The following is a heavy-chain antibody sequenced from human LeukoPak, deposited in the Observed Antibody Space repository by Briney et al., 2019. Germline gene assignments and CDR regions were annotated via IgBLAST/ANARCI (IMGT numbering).Heavy chain of an antibody. CDR3: ARGGRLRFLDY. Sequence: SETLSLTCAVYGGSFSGYYWSWIRQPPGKGLEWIGEINHSGSTNYDPSLKSRVTISVDKSKNQFSLKLSSVTAADTAVYYCARGGRLRFLDYWGQGTLVTVSS. J-gene: IGHJ4*02. CDR2: INHSGST. V-gene: IGHV4-34*01. D-gene: IGHD3-3*01. CDR1: GGSFSGYY.